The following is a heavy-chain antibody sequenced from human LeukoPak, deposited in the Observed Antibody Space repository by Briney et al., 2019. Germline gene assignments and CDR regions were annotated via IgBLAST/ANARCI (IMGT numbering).Heavy chain of an antibody. D-gene: IGHD3-16*02. CDR1: GFTLTTYA. CDR3: ARGYRPYDDAFDI. J-gene: IGHJ3*02. V-gene: IGHV3-30*01. CDR2: FSYDGSIR. Sequence: GRSLRLSCADPGFTLTTYAMHWFRQATGKGLEWVAMFSYDGSIRYNADSVQGRFTISRYTSQNTLDLQMASLRPDDTAVYYCARGYRPYDDAFDIWGHGTLVTVSS.